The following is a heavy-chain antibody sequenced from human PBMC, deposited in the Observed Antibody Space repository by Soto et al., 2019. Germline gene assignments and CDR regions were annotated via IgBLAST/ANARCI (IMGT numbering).Heavy chain of an antibody. CDR2: IYGVDSQN. Sequence: PGESLKISCKSFGYNFAAYWIGWVRQMPGKGLEWMGIIYGVDSQNIYSPSFQGQVTVSVDRSFSTAYLQWSGLKVSDTAVYYCARGVGGSLVYFDYWGHGTLVTVSS. CDR1: GYNFAAYW. V-gene: IGHV5-51*01. CDR3: ARGVGGSLVYFDY. D-gene: IGHD2-15*01. J-gene: IGHJ4*01.